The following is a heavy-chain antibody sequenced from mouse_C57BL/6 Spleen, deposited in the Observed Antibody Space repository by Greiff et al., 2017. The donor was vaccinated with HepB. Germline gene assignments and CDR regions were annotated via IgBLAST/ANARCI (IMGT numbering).Heavy chain of an antibody. D-gene: IGHD2-4*01. V-gene: IGHV5-16*01. J-gene: IGHJ1*03. CDR3: ARVLYYDYDEPLYWYFDV. CDR2: INYDGSST. Sequence: EVKVEESEGGLVQPGRSMKLSCTASGFTFSDYYMAWVRQVPEKGLEWVANINYDGSSTYYLDSLKSRFIISRDNAKNILYLQMSSLKSEDTATYYCARVLYYDYDEPLYWYFDVWGTGTTVTVSS. CDR1: GFTFSDYY.